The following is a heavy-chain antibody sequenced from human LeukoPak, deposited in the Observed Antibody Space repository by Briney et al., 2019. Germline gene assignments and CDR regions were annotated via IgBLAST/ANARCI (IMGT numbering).Heavy chain of an antibody. CDR1: GYTFTGYY. J-gene: IGHJ5*02. CDR2: INPNSGGT. Sequence: ASVEVSCKASGYTFTGYYMHWVRQAPGQGLEWMGWINPNSGGTNYAQKFQGRVTMTRDTSISTAYMELSRLRSDDTAVYYCARVTITTEEFDPWGQGTLVTVSS. CDR3: ARVTITTEEFDP. V-gene: IGHV1-2*02. D-gene: IGHD3-22*01.